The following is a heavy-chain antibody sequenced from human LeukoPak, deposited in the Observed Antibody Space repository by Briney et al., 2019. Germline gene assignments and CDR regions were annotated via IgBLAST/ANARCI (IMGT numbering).Heavy chain of an antibody. CDR2: INSDGSGT. CDR1: GFTFRRYW. D-gene: IGHD3-22*01. Sequence: PGGSLRLSCAASGFTFRRYWMHWVRQAPGKGLVWVSRINSDGSGTSYADSVKGRFTISRDNAKNTLYLQMNSLRAEDTAVYYCAREGMNYDSGGYFDYWGQGTLVTVSS. CDR3: AREGMNYDSGGYFDY. V-gene: IGHV3-74*01. J-gene: IGHJ4*02.